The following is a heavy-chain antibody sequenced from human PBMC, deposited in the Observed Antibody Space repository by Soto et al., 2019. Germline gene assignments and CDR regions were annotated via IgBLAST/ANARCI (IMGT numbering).Heavy chain of an antibody. J-gene: IGHJ6*03. D-gene: IGHD2-15*01. V-gene: IGHV1-69*06. CDR1: GGTFSSYA. Sequence: GPSVKVSCKASGGTFSSYAISWVRQAPGQGLEWMGGIIPIFGTANYAQKFQGRVTITADTSTSTAYMELSSLRSEDTAVYYCARGYCFSSSCSTSYMDVWGTGITVTVSS. CDR2: IIPIFGTA. CDR3: ARGYCFSSSCSTSYMDV.